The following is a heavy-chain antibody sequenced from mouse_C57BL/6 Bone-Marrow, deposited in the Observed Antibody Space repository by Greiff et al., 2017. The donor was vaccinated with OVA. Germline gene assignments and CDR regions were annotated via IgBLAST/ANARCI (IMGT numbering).Heavy chain of an antibody. V-gene: IGHV1-59*01. CDR3: ARSCYVAMDY. CDR2: IDPSDSYT. J-gene: IGHJ4*01. CDR1: GYTFTSYW. Sequence: QVQLQQPGAELVRPGTSVKLSCKASGYTFTSYWMHWVKQRPGQGLEWIGVIDPSDSYTNYNQKFKGKATLTVDTSSSTAYMQLSSLTSEDSAVYYCARSCYVAMDYWGQGTSVTVSS.